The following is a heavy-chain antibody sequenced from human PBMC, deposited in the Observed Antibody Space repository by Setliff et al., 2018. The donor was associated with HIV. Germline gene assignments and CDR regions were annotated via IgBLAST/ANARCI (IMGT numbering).Heavy chain of an antibody. CDR1: GYSISRGYY. J-gene: IGHJ4*02. CDR3: ARQGEVGAPFDY. CDR2: IYNSGTN. D-gene: IGHD1-26*01. Sequence: KPSETLSLTCAVSGYSISRGYYWGWIRQTPGKGLAWIGNIYNSGTNYYNPPLKSRVTISIDTSKNQFSLRLSSVTAADTAVYYCARQGEVGAPFDYWGQGTLVTVSS. V-gene: IGHV4-38-2*01.